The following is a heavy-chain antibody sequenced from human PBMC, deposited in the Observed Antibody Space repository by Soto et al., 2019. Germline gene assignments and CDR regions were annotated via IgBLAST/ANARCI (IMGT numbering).Heavy chain of an antibody. V-gene: IGHV3-23*01. CDR2: IRPGGDST. Sequence: GGSLRLSCGASGFRFRTRAMSWVRQAPGKGLEWVASIRPGGDSTYYADSVKGRFAVSRDNSNVTLYLQMDSLRVEDTAIYYCKTNEEGAPWAGGFDSWGQGTLVTVSS. CDR1: GFRFRTRA. J-gene: IGHJ5*01. D-gene: IGHD1-26*01. CDR3: KTNEEGAPWAGGFDS.